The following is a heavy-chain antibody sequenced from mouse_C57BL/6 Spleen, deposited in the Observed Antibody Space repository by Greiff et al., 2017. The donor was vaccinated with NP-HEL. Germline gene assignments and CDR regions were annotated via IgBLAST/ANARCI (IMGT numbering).Heavy chain of an antibody. D-gene: IGHD1-1*01. V-gene: IGHV1-9*01. J-gene: IGHJ3*01. Sequence: VQLQQSGAELMKPGASVKLSCKATGYTFTGYWIEWVKQRPGHGLEWIGEILPGSGSTNYNEKFKGKSTLTVDKSSSTAYMQLSSLTSEDSAVYYCARGDYYGTSWFAYWGQGTLVTVSA. CDR1: GYTFTGYW. CDR2: ILPGSGST. CDR3: ARGDYYGTSWFAY.